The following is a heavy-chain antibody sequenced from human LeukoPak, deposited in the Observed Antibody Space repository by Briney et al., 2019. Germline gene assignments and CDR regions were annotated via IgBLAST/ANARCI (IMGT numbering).Heavy chain of an antibody. V-gene: IGHV3-23*01. CDR1: GFSFNSYA. Sequence: GGSLRLSCAASGFSFNSYAMAWVRQAPGKGLESVSTISGPGVDTYYADSVKGRFTISRDNPKNTLYLQIDSLRAEDTAIYYCCSNWNFDYWGQGTLVTVSS. D-gene: IGHD1-1*01. CDR3: CSNWNFDY. CDR2: ISGPGVDT. J-gene: IGHJ4*02.